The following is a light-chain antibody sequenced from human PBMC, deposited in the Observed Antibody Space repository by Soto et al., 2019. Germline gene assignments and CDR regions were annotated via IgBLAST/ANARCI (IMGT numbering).Light chain of an antibody. J-gene: IGKJ1*01. Sequence: MKHSPATLSVYQGERATLSCRASQSVSSNLAWYQQKPGQAPRLLIYGASTRATGIPARFSGSGSGTEFTLTISSLQSEDFAVYYCQQYNNWPRTFGQGTIVDVK. V-gene: IGKV3-15*01. CDR1: QSVSSN. CDR2: GAS. CDR3: QQYNNWPRT.